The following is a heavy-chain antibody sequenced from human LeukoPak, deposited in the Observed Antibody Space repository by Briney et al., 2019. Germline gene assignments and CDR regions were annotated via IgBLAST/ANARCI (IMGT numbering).Heavy chain of an antibody. CDR1: GVTSNY. CDR3: AGGGDAALSLHY. Sequence: GGSLRLSCAASGVTSNYFTWVRQAPGKGMEWVSVIYNGGTTYYADSVKGRFTISRDNSKSTLFVYLQMNSLRTDDTAVYYCAGGGDAALSLHYWGQGTLVTVSS. CDR2: IYNGGTT. D-gene: IGHD3-16*01. V-gene: IGHV3-66*02. J-gene: IGHJ4*02.